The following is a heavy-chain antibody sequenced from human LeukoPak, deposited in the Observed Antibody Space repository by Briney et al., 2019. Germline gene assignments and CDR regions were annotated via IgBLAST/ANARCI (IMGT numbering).Heavy chain of an antibody. D-gene: IGHD6-19*01. Sequence: PGRSLRLSCAASGFTFSSYAMHWVRQAPGKGLEWVAVISYDGSSKYYADSVKGRFTISRDNSKNTLYLQMNSLRAEDTAVYYCARDNGFYFVAGTFDYWGQGTLVTVSS. CDR2: ISYDGSSK. CDR1: GFTFSSYA. V-gene: IGHV3-30*04. CDR3: ARDNGFYFVAGTFDY. J-gene: IGHJ4*02.